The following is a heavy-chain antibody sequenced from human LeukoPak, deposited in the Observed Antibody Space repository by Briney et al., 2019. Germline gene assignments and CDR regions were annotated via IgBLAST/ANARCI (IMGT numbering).Heavy chain of an antibody. CDR1: GFTFSSYG. CDR2: IRYDGSNK. V-gene: IGHV3-30*02. D-gene: IGHD3-16*01. J-gene: IGHJ4*02. Sequence: GGSLRLSCAASGFTFSSYGMHWVRQAPGKGLEWVAFIRYDGSNKYYADSVKGRFTISRDNSKNTLYLEMNSLRAEDTAVYYCAKEGEHYGSPPNYWGQGSLITVSS. CDR3: AKEGEHYGSPPNY.